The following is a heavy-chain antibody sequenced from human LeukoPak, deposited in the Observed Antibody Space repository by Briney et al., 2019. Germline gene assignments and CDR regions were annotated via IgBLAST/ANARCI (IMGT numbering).Heavy chain of an antibody. D-gene: IGHD6-13*01. V-gene: IGHV3-21*01. CDR1: GFTFSSYS. CDR3: ARDPSSSWSGRKQLYGMDV. Sequence: GGSLRLSCAASGFTFSSYSMNWVRQAPGKGLEWVSSISSSGSYIYYADSVKGRFTISRDNAKNSLYLQMISLRAEDTAVYYCARDPSSSWSGRKQLYGMDVWGQGTTVTVSS. J-gene: IGHJ6*02. CDR2: ISSSGSYI.